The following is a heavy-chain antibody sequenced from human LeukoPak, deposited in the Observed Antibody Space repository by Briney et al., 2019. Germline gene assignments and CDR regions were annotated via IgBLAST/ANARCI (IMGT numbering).Heavy chain of an antibody. J-gene: IGHJ4*02. CDR1: GGTFSSYA. Sequence: SVKVSCKASGGTFSSYAISWVRQAPGQGLEWMGGIIPIFGTANYAQKFQGRVTITADESTSTAYMELSSLRSGDTAVYYCARERDSSGYYYDYWGQGTLVTVSS. CDR3: ARERDSSGYYYDY. CDR2: IIPIFGTA. V-gene: IGHV1-69*13. D-gene: IGHD3-22*01.